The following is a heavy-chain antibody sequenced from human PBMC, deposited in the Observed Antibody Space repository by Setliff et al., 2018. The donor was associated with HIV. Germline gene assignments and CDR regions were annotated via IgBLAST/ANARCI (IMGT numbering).Heavy chain of an antibody. CDR3: ARRARESTALRMDRGVVSDY. Sequence: ASVKVSCKASGYTFTNYGISWVRQAPGQGLEWMGWISAYRGNTNYAQEFQGRVTMTTDTSTSTAYMELRSLRSDDTAVYYCARRARESTALRMDRGVVSDYWGQGTLVTVSS. J-gene: IGHJ4*02. CDR1: GYTFTNYG. D-gene: IGHD3-10*01. CDR2: ISAYRGNT. V-gene: IGHV1-18*01.